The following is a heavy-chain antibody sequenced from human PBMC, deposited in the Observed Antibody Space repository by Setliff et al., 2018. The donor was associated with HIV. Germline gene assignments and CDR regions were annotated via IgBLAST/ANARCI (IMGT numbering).Heavy chain of an antibody. CDR1: GHTLSGYF. V-gene: IGHV1-2*02. CDR3: ARDRLYCSRGSCYPNWFDS. Sequence: ASVKVSCKSSGHTLSGYFIHWVRQAPGQGPEWMGWISPHSGATNYAQKFQGMVTLTRDASITTAYMELNSLRSDDTAMYYCARDRLYCSRGSCYPNWFDSWGQGTLVTVTS. CDR2: ISPHSGAT. J-gene: IGHJ5*01. D-gene: IGHD2-15*01.